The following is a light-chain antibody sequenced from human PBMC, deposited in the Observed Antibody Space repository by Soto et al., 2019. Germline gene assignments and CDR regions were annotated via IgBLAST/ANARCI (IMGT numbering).Light chain of an antibody. J-gene: IGLJ2*01. CDR1: SSDVGGYNY. CDR2: EVS. CDR3: SSYTSSSTLEGV. Sequence: QSALTQPASVSGSPGQSITISCTGTSSDVGGYNYVSWYQQHPGKAPKLMIYEVSNRPSGVSNRFSGSKSGNTASLTISGRQAEDEADYYCSSYTSSSTLEGVFGGGTTLTV. V-gene: IGLV2-14*01.